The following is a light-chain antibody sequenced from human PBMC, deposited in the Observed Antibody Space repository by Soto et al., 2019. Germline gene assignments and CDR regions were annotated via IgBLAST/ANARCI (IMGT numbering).Light chain of an antibody. J-gene: IGLJ3*02. Sequence: QSALTQPASVSGSPGQWITISCTGTSSDVGTYSLVSWYQQHPGKAPKLMIYEGSKRPSGVSNRFSGSKSGATASLTISGLQAEDEADYYCCSHAGSSTLVFGGGTKLTVL. V-gene: IGLV2-23*01. CDR2: EGS. CDR3: CSHAGSSTLV. CDR1: SSDVGTYSL.